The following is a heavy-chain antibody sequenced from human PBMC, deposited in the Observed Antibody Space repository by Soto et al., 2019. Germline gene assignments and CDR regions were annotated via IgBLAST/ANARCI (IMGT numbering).Heavy chain of an antibody. D-gene: IGHD2-15*01. Sequence: ASETLSLTCAVSGGSISSGGYSWSWIRQPPGKGLEWIGYIYHSGSTYYNPSPKSRVTISVDRSKNQFSLKLSSVTAADTAVYYCAREVGNRFFDNWGQGTLVTVSS. V-gene: IGHV4-30-2*01. CDR1: GGSISSGGYS. CDR2: IYHSGST. CDR3: AREVGNRFFDN. J-gene: IGHJ4*02.